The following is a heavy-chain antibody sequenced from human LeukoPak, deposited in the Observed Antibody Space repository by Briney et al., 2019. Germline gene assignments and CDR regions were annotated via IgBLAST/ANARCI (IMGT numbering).Heavy chain of an antibody. CDR2: MNPNSGNT. Sequence: ASVKVSCKASGYTFISYAMNWVRQATGQGLEWMGWMNPNSGNTGYAQKFQGRVTMTRNTSISTAYMELSSLRSEDTAVYYCARVMGDRAGYDFWSGYYTGSDYWGQGTLVTVSS. D-gene: IGHD3-3*01. CDR1: GYTFISYA. CDR3: ARVMGDRAGYDFWSGYYTGSDY. J-gene: IGHJ4*02. V-gene: IGHV1-8*01.